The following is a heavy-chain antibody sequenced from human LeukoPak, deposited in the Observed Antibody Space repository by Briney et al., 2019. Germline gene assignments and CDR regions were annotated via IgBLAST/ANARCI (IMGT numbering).Heavy chain of an antibody. CDR3: ATEPSRSYSFDHLDF. D-gene: IGHD5-12*01. J-gene: IGHJ4*02. Sequence: GASVTVSCKASGYTFTTYYLHWVRRAPGQGLERMGRVVPMFGIRNYPQTFRGRVNITADKDTNTVYMELRSLRAEDTAIYYCATEPSRSYSFDHLDFWGLGTPVTVSS. CDR2: VVPMFGIR. V-gene: IGHV1-46*01. CDR1: GYTFTTYY.